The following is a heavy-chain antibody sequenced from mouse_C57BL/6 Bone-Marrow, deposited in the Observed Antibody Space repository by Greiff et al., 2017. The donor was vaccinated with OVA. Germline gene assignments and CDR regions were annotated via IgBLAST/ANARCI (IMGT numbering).Heavy chain of an antibody. D-gene: IGHD1-1*01. CDR3: TTWGYGSSWDWFAY. CDR1: GFNIKDDY. V-gene: IGHV14-4*01. Sequence: EVQLQQSGAELVRPGASVKLSCTASGFNIKDDYMHWVKQRPEQGLEWIGWIDPENGDTEYASKFQGKATITADTSSNTAYLQLSSLTSEDTAVYYCTTWGYGSSWDWFAYWGQGTLVTVSA. CDR2: IDPENGDT. J-gene: IGHJ3*01.